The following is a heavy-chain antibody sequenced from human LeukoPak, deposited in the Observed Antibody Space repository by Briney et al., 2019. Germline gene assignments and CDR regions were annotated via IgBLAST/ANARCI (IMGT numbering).Heavy chain of an antibody. V-gene: IGHV3-23*01. J-gene: IGHJ4*02. CDR3: AKGSSGWYGGY. CDR1: GFTFSSYA. Sequence: GGSLTLSCAASGFTFSSYAMSWVRQAPGKGLEWVSAISGSGGSTYYADSVKGRFTISRDNSKNTLYLQMNSLRAEDTAVYCCAKGSSGWYGGYWGQGTLVTVSS. D-gene: IGHD6-19*01. CDR2: ISGSGGST.